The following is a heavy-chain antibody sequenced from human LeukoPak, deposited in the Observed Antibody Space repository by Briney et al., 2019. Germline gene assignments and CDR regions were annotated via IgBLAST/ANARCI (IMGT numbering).Heavy chain of an antibody. V-gene: IGHV3-23*01. CDR3: AKKSYGSFDY. D-gene: IGHD1-26*01. CDR2: ISGNGGST. J-gene: IGHJ4*02. Sequence: PGGSLRLSCAASGFAFSSYAMSWVRQAPGKGLEWVSAISGNGGSTYYADSVKGRFTISRDNSKNTLYLQMNSLRAEDTAVYKCAKKSYGSFDYWGQGTLVTVSS. CDR1: GFAFSSYA.